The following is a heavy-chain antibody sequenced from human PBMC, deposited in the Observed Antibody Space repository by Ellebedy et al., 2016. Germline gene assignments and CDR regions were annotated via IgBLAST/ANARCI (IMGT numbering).Heavy chain of an antibody. CDR3: ARDGKVATKHYYYGMDV. Sequence: GESLKISXAASGFTFSDYYMSWIRQAPGKGLEWVSYISSSSSYTNYADSVKGRFTISRDNAKNSLYLQMNSLRAEDTAVYYCARDGKVATKHYYYGMDVWGQGTTVTVSS. CDR1: GFTFSDYY. J-gene: IGHJ6*02. D-gene: IGHD5-12*01. V-gene: IGHV3-11*05. CDR2: ISSSSSYT.